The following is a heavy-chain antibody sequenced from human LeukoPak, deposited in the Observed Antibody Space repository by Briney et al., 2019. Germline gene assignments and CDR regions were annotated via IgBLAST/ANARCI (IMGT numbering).Heavy chain of an antibody. Sequence: PSETLSLTCTVSSGSISNYYWSWIRQPPGKGLEWIGYIHYSGSTNYNPPLKSRVTISVDTSKNQFSLKLSSVTAADTAVYYCAREGYSYGLDYWGQGTLVTVSS. CDR3: AREGYSYGLDY. CDR1: SGSISNYY. D-gene: IGHD5-18*01. V-gene: IGHV4-59*01. CDR2: IHYSGST. J-gene: IGHJ4*02.